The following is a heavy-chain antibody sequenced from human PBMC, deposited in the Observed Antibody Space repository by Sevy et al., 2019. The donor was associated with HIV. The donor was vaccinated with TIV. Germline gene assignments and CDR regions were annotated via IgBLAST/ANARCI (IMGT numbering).Heavy chain of an antibody. CDR2: IKQDGSEK. Sequence: GGSLRLSCAASGFTFSSYWMSWVRQAPGKGLEWMANIKQDGSEKYYVDSVKGRFTISRDNAKNSLYLQMNSLRAEDTAVYYCARESLAVAGWARRVFDIWGQGTMVTVSS. V-gene: IGHV3-7*03. J-gene: IGHJ3*02. CDR1: GFTFSSYW. D-gene: IGHD6-19*01. CDR3: ARESLAVAGWARRVFDI.